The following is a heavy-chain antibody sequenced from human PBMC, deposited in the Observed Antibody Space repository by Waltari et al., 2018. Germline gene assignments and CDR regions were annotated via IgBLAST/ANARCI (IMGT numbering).Heavy chain of an antibody. D-gene: IGHD2-2*02. Sequence: QVQLQQWGAGLLKPSETLSLTCAVYGGSFSGYYWSWIRQPPGKGLEWLGEINNSGSTNDNPPLKSTVTISVDTSKNLFSRRLSSVTAAYTAVYYCARVIPAAILGDGMDVWGQGTTVTVSS. CDR2: INNSGST. J-gene: IGHJ6*02. CDR3: ARVIPAAILGDGMDV. V-gene: IGHV4-34*01. CDR1: GGSFSGYY.